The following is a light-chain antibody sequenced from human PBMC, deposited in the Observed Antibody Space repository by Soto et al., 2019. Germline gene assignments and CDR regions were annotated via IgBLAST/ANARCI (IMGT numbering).Light chain of an antibody. J-gene: IGKJ1*01. CDR1: QSVSSSY. V-gene: IGKV3-20*01. CDR3: QQYHTSPLT. Sequence: EIVLTQSQGTLSLSPGERATFSCRASQSVSSSYIAWYQQKRGQAPRRLIYGASIRATGIPDRFSGSGSGTDFTLTISRLEPEDFALYYCQQYHTSPLTFGQGTKVDIK. CDR2: GAS.